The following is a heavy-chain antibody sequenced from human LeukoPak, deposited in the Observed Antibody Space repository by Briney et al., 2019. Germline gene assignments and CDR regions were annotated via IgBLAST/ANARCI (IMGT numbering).Heavy chain of an antibody. CDR3: ARDVRYCSGGSCYPDAFDI. CDR1: GGTFSSYA. V-gene: IGHV1-69*05. Sequence: SVKVSCKASGGTFSSYAISWVRQAPGQGFEWMGGIIPIFGTANYAQRFQGRVTITTDESTSTAYMELSSLRSEDTAVYYCARDVRYCSGGSCYPDAFDIWGQGTMVTVSS. D-gene: IGHD2-15*01. J-gene: IGHJ3*02. CDR2: IIPIFGTA.